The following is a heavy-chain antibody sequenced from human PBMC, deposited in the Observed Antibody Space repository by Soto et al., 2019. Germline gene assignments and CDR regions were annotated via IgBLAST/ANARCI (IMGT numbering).Heavy chain of an antibody. D-gene: IGHD3-22*01. Sequence: WSLRLSCAASGFTFSSYDMHWVRQATGKGLEWVSAIGTAGDTYYPGSVKGRFTISRENAKNSLYLQMNSLRAGDTAVYYCARAGYYDSSGYYYGRDGMDVWGQGTTVTVYS. CDR1: GFTFSSYD. CDR2: IGTAGDT. CDR3: ARAGYYDSSGYYYGRDGMDV. J-gene: IGHJ6*02. V-gene: IGHV3-13*01.